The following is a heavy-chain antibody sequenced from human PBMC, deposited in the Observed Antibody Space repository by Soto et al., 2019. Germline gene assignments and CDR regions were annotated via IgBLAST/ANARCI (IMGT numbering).Heavy chain of an antibody. D-gene: IGHD6-13*01. Sequence: KVSCKASGYTFTSYDINCVRQATRQGLEWIRWMNPHSGNTGYAQKLHRRVTLTMNTSISTAYMELRSLRSEYTAVYYFKSREGFCYSSSGYWYDPWGQGS. CDR1: GYTFTSYD. CDR3: KSREGFCYSSSGYWYDP. V-gene: IGHV1-8*01. CDR2: MNPHSGNT. J-gene: IGHJ5*02.